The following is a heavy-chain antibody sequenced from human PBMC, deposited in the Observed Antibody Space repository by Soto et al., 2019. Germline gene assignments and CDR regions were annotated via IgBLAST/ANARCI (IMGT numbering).Heavy chain of an antibody. V-gene: IGHV1-69*13. CDR1: GGTFSSYA. Sequence: GASVKVSCKASGGTFSSYAISWVRQAPGQGLEWMGGIIPIFGTANYAQKFQGRVTITADESTSTAYMELSSLRSEDTAVYYCATHVGGEYSSRGPFDYWGQGTLVTVSS. J-gene: IGHJ4*02. CDR2: IIPIFGTA. CDR3: ATHVGGEYSSRGPFDY. D-gene: IGHD6-13*01.